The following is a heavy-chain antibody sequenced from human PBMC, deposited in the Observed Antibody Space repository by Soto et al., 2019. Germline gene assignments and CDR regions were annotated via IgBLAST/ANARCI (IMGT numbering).Heavy chain of an antibody. J-gene: IGHJ4*02. CDR1: GGSITNNY. Sequence: PSETLSLTCTVSGGSITNNYWTWIRQPPGKGLEWIGYVYSSGTTNYNPSLETRLTMSVDSSKKQFSLNLNSVTAADTAVYYCAREENPRFSGWLTKAFDYWGQGTLVTVSS. CDR2: VYSSGTT. CDR3: AREENPRFSGWLTKAFDY. V-gene: IGHV4-59*01. D-gene: IGHD6-19*01.